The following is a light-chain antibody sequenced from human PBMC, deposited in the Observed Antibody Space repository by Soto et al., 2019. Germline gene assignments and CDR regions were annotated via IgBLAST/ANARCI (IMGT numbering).Light chain of an antibody. Sequence: EIVLTQSPATLSLSPGQRATLSCRASQSVRSNFLSWYQQKSGQAPRLLIYAASARATGFPARFSGSGSGTDFTLTISSLQPEDVAVYYCQQDYNLPLTFGGGTKVEIK. CDR1: QSVRSNF. CDR3: QQDYNLPLT. CDR2: AAS. V-gene: IGKV3D-7*01. J-gene: IGKJ4*01.